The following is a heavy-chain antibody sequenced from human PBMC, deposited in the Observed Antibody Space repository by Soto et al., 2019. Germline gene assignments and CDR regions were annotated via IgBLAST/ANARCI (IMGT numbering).Heavy chain of an antibody. CDR2: IIPILGIA. V-gene: IGHV1-69*04. D-gene: IGHD7-27*01. CDR3: ARDKEVTGDFSY. CDR1: GGTFSSYA. J-gene: IGHJ4*02. Sequence: ASVKVSCKASGGTFSSYAISWVRQAPGQGLEWMGRIIPILGIANYAQKFQGRVTITADKSTSTAYMELSSLRSEDTAVYYCARDKEVTGDFSYWGQGTLVTVSS.